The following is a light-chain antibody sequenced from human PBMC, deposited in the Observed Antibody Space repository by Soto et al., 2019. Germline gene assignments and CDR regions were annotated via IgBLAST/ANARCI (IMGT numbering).Light chain of an antibody. V-gene: IGKV1-5*03. Sequence: DIQMTQSPSTLSASVGDRVTITCRASQSISSWLAWYQQKPGRAPKLLIYQASSSEIGVPSRFSGSGSGTEFTLTISSPQPDAFATYYCQYYKESSTFGQGTRLEIK. CDR3: QYYKESST. CDR1: QSISSW. CDR2: QAS. J-gene: IGKJ1*01.